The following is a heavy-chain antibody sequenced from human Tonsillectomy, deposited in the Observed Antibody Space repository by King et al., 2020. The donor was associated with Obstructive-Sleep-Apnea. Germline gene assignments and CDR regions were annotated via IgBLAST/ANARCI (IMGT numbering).Heavy chain of an antibody. J-gene: IGHJ6*02. CDR3: ARYCTGGSCSYSYFGLDV. CDR1: GFTFGDYY. CDR2: ISSSSSFT. D-gene: IGHD2-15*01. V-gene: IGHV3-11*06. Sequence: VQLVESGGGLVKPGGSLRLSCAASGFTFGDYYMSWIRQAPGGGLEWFSHISSSSSFTMYAASVKGRFTISRDSAKNSLYLQMNSLRAEDTGVYFCARYCTGGSCSYSYFGLDVWGQGTTVTVSS.